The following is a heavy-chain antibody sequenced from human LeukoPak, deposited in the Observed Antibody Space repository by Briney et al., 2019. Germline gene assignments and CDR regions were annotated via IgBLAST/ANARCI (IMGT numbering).Heavy chain of an antibody. CDR1: GGSFSGYY. D-gene: IGHD3-10*01. CDR2: INHSGST. V-gene: IGHV4-34*01. Sequence: SETLSLTCAVYGGSFSGYYWSWIRQPPGKGLEWIGEINHSGSTNYNPSLKSRVTISVDTSKNQFSLKLSSVTAADTAVYYCASRGYDYYYYMDVWGKGTTVTVSS. CDR3: ASRGYDYYYYMDV. J-gene: IGHJ6*03.